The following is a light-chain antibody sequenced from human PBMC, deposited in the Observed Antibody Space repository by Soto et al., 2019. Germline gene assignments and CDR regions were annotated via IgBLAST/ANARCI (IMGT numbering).Light chain of an antibody. CDR2: AAS. CDR1: QSISSY. CDR3: QQSYSPPPYP. V-gene: IGKV1-39*01. J-gene: IGKJ2*01. Sequence: DIQMTQSPSSLSASVGDRVTITCRASQSISSYLNWYQQKPGKAPKLLIYAASSLQSGVPSRFICSVSDTDFTLTSSSLQPEDFATYYCQQSYSPPPYPFSQGTKMEIK.